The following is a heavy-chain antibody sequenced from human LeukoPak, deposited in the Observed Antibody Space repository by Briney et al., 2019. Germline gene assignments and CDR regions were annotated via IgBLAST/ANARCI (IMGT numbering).Heavy chain of an antibody. Sequence: GESLQISCKGSGYSFTSYWIGWVRQLPGKGLEWMGIIYPGDSDTRYSPSFQGHVTISADKSISTAYLQWSSLKASDTAMYYCAGHVGSSRDGMDVWGQGTTVTVSS. CDR2: IYPGDSDT. CDR1: GYSFTSYW. V-gene: IGHV5-51*01. D-gene: IGHD6-13*01. J-gene: IGHJ6*02. CDR3: AGHVGSSRDGMDV.